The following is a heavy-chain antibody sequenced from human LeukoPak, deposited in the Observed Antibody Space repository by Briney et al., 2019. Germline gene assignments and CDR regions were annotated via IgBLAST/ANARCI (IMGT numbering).Heavy chain of an antibody. CDR2: ISWNSGSI. V-gene: IGHV3-9*03. CDR1: GFTFDDYA. Sequence: GRSLRLACAASGFTFDDYAMHWVRQAPGKGLEWVSGISWNSGSIGYADSVKGRFTISRDNAKNSLYLQMNSLRAEDMALYYCAKRGSSWYFDYWGQGTLVTVSS. D-gene: IGHD2-2*01. J-gene: IGHJ4*02. CDR3: AKRGSSWYFDY.